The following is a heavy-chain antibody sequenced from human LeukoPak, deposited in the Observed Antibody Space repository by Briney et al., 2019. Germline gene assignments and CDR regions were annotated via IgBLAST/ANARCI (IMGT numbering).Heavy chain of an antibody. Sequence: GGSLRLSCAASGFTVSHYYMSWVRQAPGKGLEWVSVIYSGGITYYADSVKGRFTISRDISKNTLYLQMNSLRAEDTALYYCAKDSLPSYGGYFDYWGQGTLVTVSS. J-gene: IGHJ4*02. V-gene: IGHV3-53*01. CDR2: IYSGGIT. CDR3: AKDSLPSYGGYFDY. D-gene: IGHD3-16*01. CDR1: GFTVSHYY.